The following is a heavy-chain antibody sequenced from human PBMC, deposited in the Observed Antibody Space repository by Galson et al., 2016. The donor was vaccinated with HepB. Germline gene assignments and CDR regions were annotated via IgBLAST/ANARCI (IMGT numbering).Heavy chain of an antibody. Sequence: SLRLSCAASGFTSWVRQAPGKGLEWVSSISSNSSSIYDADSVKGRFTISRDNAKNSPYLQMNSLRAEDTAVYYCARDRRYNSGWGHYYDPESFDSWGQGTLVTVSS. D-gene: IGHD6-19*01. J-gene: IGHJ4*02. V-gene: IGHV3-21*04. CDR1: GFTS. CDR2: ISSNSSSI. CDR3: ARDRRYNSGWGHYYDPESFDS.